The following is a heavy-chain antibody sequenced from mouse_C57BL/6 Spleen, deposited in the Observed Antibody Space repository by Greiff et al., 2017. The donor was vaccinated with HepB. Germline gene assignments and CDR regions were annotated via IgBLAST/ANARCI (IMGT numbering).Heavy chain of an antibody. CDR3: ARHYGSSWYYAMDY. CDR2: ISNLAYSI. D-gene: IGHD1-1*01. Sequence: DVKLVESGGGLVQPGGSLKLSCAASGFTFSDYGMAWVRQAPRKGPEWVAFISNLAYSIYYADTVTGRFTISRENAKNTLYLEMSSLRSEDTAMYYCARHYGSSWYYAMDYWGQGTSVTVSS. CDR1: GFTFSDYG. V-gene: IGHV5-15*01. J-gene: IGHJ4*01.